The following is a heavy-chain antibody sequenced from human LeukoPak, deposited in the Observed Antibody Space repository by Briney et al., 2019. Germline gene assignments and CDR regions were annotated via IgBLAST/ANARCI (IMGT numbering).Heavy chain of an antibody. J-gene: IGHJ3*02. CDR1: DGSISSYY. V-gene: IGHV4-59*01. D-gene: IGHD2-15*01. CDR3: AREGTGAAKNAFDI. CDR2: IYYSGST. Sequence: PSETLFLTCTVSDGSISSYYWSWIRQPPGKGLEWIGYIYYSGSTNYNPSLKSRVTISVDTSKNQFSLKLSSVTAADTAVYYCAREGTGAAKNAFDIWGQGTMVTVSS.